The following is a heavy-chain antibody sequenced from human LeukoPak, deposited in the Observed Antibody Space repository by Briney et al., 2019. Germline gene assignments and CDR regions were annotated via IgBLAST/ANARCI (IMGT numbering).Heavy chain of an antibody. CDR2: ISVSDTT. D-gene: IGHD6-13*01. CDR1: GFIFSSYA. Sequence: SGGSLRLSRAAPGFIFSSYAMSWVRQAPGKGLEWISAISVSDTTYYADSVKGRFTISRDNSKNTLYLQMNSLRAEDTAVYYCALSGGSNWYGLECWGQGTLVTVSS. V-gene: IGHV3-23*01. CDR3: ALSGGSNWYGLEC. J-gene: IGHJ4*02.